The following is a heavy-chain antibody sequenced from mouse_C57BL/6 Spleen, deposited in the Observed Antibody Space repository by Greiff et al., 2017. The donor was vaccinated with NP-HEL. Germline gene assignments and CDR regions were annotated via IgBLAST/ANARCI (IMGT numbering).Heavy chain of an antibody. Sequence: VQLQQPGAELVRPGSSVKLSCKASGYTFTSYWMDWVKQRPGQGLEWIGNIYPSDSETHYNQKFKDKATLTVDKSSSTAYMQLSSLTSEDSAVYYCARAPYGNYVSSFDYWGQGTTLTVSS. CDR1: GYTFTSYW. CDR3: ARAPYGNYVSSFDY. CDR2: IYPSDSET. J-gene: IGHJ2*01. D-gene: IGHD2-1*01. V-gene: IGHV1-61*01.